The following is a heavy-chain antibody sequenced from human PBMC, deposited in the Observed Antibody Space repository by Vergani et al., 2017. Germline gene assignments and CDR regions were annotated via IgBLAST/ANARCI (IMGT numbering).Heavy chain of an antibody. CDR2: ISVSGGNT. Sequence: EVQLLESGGGLVQPGGSLRLSCAASGFTFSTSAMNWVRQAPGKGLEWVSSISVSGGNTYYADSVKGRFTISRDNSRDTLYLQMNSLRADDTALYYCAKLPAAKLPYYFDYWGQGTLVTVSS. CDR1: GFTFSTSA. V-gene: IGHV3-23*01. J-gene: IGHJ4*02. CDR3: AKLPAAKLPYYFDY. D-gene: IGHD2-2*01.